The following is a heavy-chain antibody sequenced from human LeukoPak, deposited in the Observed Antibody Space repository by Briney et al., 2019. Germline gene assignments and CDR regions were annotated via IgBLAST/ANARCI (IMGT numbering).Heavy chain of an antibody. CDR1: GGTFSSYA. V-gene: IGHV1-69*04. Sequence: GSSVKVSCKASGGTFSSYAISWVRQAPGQGLEWMGRIIPILGIANYAQKFQGRVTITADKSTSTAYMELSSLRSEDTAVYYCARALGDGYNYRDRSGLDYWGQGTLVTVSS. D-gene: IGHD5-24*01. CDR2: IIPILGIA. CDR3: ARALGDGYNYRDRSGLDY. J-gene: IGHJ4*02.